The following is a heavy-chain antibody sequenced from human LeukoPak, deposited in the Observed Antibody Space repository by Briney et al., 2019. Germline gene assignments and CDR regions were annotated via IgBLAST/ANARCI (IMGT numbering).Heavy chain of an antibody. Sequence: PSETLSLTCAVYGGSFSGYYWSWTRQPPGKGLEWIGEINHSGSTNYNPSLKSRVTISVDTSKNQFSLKLSSVTAADTAVYYCARLGPGWGLYYFDYWGQGTLVTVSS. V-gene: IGHV4-34*01. CDR1: GGSFSGYY. CDR2: INHSGST. CDR3: ARLGPGWGLYYFDY. D-gene: IGHD2-21*01. J-gene: IGHJ4*02.